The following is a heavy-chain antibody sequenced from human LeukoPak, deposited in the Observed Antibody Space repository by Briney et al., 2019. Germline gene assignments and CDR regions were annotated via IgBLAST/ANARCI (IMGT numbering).Heavy chain of an antibody. CDR1: GYTFSNYG. D-gene: IGHD3-10*01. J-gene: IGHJ5*02. CDR2: ISAHNGDT. V-gene: IGHV1-18*01. Sequence: ASVKVSCKASGYTFSNYGISWVRQAPGQGLEWMGWISAHNGDTNYAQKFQGRVTMTTDTSTSTAYMELRSLRSDDTAVYYCARDGFRYFGSGSYYVGSWFDPWGQGTLVTVSS. CDR3: ARDGFRYFGSGSYYVGSWFDP.